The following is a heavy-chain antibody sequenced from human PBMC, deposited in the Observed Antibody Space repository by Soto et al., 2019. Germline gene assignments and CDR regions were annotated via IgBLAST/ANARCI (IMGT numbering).Heavy chain of an antibody. CDR1: GYTFTSYG. V-gene: IGHV1-18*01. Sequence: ASVKVSCKASGYTFTSYGISWVRQAPGQGLEWMGWISAYNGNTNYAQKLQGRVTMTTDTSTSTAYMELRSLRSDDTAVYYCARDPGYSSSWYGDGYWGQGTLVTVSS. CDR2: ISAYNGNT. D-gene: IGHD6-13*01. J-gene: IGHJ4*02. CDR3: ARDPGYSSSWYGDGY.